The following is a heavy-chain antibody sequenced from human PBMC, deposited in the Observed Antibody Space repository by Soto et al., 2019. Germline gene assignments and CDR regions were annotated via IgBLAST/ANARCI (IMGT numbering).Heavy chain of an antibody. Sequence: PSETLSLTCAVYGESCSGYYCSWTRQPPGKGLEWIGEIHPSGSTYFNPSLQTRVTMSLDTSKNQFSLKLSSVTAADTAVYYCATRSGEDPRADWSDPWGQGTLVTVSS. D-gene: IGHD3-10*01. V-gene: IGHV4-34*01. CDR3: ATRSGEDPRADWSDP. CDR2: IHPSGST. J-gene: IGHJ5*02. CDR1: GESCSGYY.